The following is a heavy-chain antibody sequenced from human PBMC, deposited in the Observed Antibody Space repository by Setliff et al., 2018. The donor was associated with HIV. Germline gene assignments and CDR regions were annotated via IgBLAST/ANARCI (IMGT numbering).Heavy chain of an antibody. Sequence: PSETLSLTCTVSGGSISNYYWSWIRQPPGKGLEWIGYIYYSGSTNYNPSLKSRVTISVDTSKNQFSLKLSSVTAADTAVYYCARASNYYYYYYMDVWGKGTTVTVS. D-gene: IGHD6-6*01. V-gene: IGHV4-59*01. CDR3: ARASNYYYYYYMDV. CDR1: GGSISNYY. CDR2: IYYSGST. J-gene: IGHJ6*03.